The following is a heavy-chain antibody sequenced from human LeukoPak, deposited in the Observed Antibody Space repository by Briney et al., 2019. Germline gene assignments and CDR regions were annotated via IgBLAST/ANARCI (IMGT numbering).Heavy chain of an antibody. CDR1: GFTFDDYD. CDR2: INWNGGSK. D-gene: IGHD3-10*01. Sequence: GRSLRLSCAASGFTFDDYDMSWVSQAPGKGLEWVSGINWNGGSKAYADSVKGRFTISRDNAKNSLYLQMNSVRDEGTSLYYCATGYGSGSYYIELDFWGEGTLVTVSS. V-gene: IGHV3-20*04. J-gene: IGHJ4*02. CDR3: ATGYGSGSYYIELDF.